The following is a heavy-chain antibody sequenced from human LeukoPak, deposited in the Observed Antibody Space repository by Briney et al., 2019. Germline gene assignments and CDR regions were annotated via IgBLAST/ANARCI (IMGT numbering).Heavy chain of an antibody. CDR3: ARKLRLGGNWFDP. CDR1: GGTFTSYA. J-gene: IGHJ5*02. D-gene: IGHD1-26*01. V-gene: IGHV1-69*13. CDR2: IIPISGTT. Sequence: SVKVSCKTSGGTFTSYAITWVRQAPGQGLEWMGKIIPISGTTNYAQEFQGRVTFTADESTSTAYMELSSLRSEDTALYYCARKLRLGGNWFDPWGQGTLVTVSS.